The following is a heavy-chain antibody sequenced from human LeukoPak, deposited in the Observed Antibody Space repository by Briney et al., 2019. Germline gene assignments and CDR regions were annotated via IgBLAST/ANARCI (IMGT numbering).Heavy chain of an antibody. Sequence: GESLKISCKGSGYSFTNHWIGWVRQMPGKGLECMGIVHPGDSATTYSPSFEGQVTISADKSISTAYLQWSSLKASDTAMYYCTGDFGSESGVGYWGQGTLVTVSS. D-gene: IGHD3-10*01. CDR3: TGDFGSESGVGY. CDR2: VHPGDSAT. V-gene: IGHV5-51*01. CDR1: GYSFTNHW. J-gene: IGHJ4*02.